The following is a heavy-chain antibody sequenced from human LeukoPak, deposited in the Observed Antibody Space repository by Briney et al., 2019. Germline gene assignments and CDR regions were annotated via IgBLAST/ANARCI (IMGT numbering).Heavy chain of an antibody. Sequence: GGSLRLSCAASGFTFSSYWMSWVRQAPGKGLEWVANIKQDGSEKYYVDSVKGRFTISRDNAKNSLYLQMNSLRAEDTAVYYCARDRDYDPPTVAFDIWGQGTMVTVSS. CDR2: IKQDGSEK. CDR3: ARDRDYDPPTVAFDI. CDR1: GFTFSSYW. D-gene: IGHD4/OR15-4a*01. V-gene: IGHV3-7*01. J-gene: IGHJ3*02.